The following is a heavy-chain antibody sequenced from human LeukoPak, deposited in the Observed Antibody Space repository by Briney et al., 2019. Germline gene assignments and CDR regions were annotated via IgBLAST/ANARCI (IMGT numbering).Heavy chain of an antibody. Sequence: GGSLRLSCAASGFTFSSYGMHWVRQAPGKGLEWVAFIRYDGSNKYYADSVKGRFTISRGNSKNTLFLQMNSLRVEDTAVYYCAKGVSGSSSWSAWGQGTLVTVSS. CDR2: IRYDGSNK. D-gene: IGHD6-13*01. CDR3: AKGVSGSSSWSA. V-gene: IGHV3-30*02. CDR1: GFTFSSYG. J-gene: IGHJ5*02.